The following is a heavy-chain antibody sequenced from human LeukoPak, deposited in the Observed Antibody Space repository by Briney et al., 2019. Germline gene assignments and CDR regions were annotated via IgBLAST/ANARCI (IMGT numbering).Heavy chain of an antibody. CDR2: IHYTGTT. CDR1: GDSSSGHY. CDR3: ARFSLYNNRIHYLDY. V-gene: IGHV4-59*08. Sequence: PSEPLSLPYPFSGDSSSGHYWSWIRQPPGRGLEYIGYIHYTGTTNYTPSLQSRVTISVDVSKNQISLKLTSATAADTAVYYCARFSLYNNRIHYLDYWGQGTLVTVSS. J-gene: IGHJ4*02. D-gene: IGHD2/OR15-2a*01.